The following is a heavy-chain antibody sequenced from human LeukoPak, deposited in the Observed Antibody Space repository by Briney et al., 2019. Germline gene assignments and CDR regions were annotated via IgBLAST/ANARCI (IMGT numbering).Heavy chain of an antibody. CDR2: ISGSGGST. J-gene: IGHJ3*02. CDR1: GFTFSSYA. D-gene: IGHD3-22*01. CDR3: ANGGSYYDSSGYYYVRAFDI. Sequence: GGSLRLSCAASGFTFSSYAMSWVRQAPGMGLEWVSVISGSGGSTYYADSVKGRFTISRDNSKNTLSLQMNSLRVEDTAVYYCANGGSYYDSSGYYYVRAFDIWGQGTMVTVSS. V-gene: IGHV3-23*01.